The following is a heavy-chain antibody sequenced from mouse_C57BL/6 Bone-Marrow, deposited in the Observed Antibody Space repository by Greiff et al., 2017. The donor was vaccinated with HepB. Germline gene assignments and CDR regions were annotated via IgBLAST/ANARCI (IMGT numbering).Heavy chain of an antibody. CDR3: ARRGYDRYAMDY. Sequence: EVMLVESGGGLVKPGGSLKLSCAASGFTFSSYTMSWVRQTPEKRLEWVATISGGGGNTYYPDSVKGRFTISRDNAKNTLYLQMSSLRSEDTALYYCARRGYDRYAMDYWGQGTSVTVSS. CDR1: GFTFSSYT. V-gene: IGHV5-9*01. D-gene: IGHD2-2*01. J-gene: IGHJ4*01. CDR2: ISGGGGNT.